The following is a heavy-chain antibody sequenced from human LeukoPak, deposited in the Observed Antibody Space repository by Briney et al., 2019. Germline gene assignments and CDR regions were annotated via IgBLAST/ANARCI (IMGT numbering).Heavy chain of an antibody. Sequence: GGSLRLSCAASGFTFSSYSMNWVRQAPGKGLEWVSSISSSSSYIYYADSVKGRFTISRDNAKNSLYLQMNSLRAEDTAVYCCARSYYDMLTGYAPGAFDIWGEGTMVTVSS. CDR3: ARSYYDMLTGYAPGAFDI. D-gene: IGHD3-9*01. J-gene: IGHJ3*02. CDR2: ISSSSSYI. V-gene: IGHV3-21*01. CDR1: GFTFSSYS.